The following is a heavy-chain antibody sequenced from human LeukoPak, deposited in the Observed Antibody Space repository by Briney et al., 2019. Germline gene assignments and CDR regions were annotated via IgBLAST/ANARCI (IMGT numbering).Heavy chain of an antibody. Sequence: ASVKVSCKASGYSFTAYYIHWVRQAPGQGLEWMGWINPNSGGTNFAQKFQGRVAMTRDTSISTAYMELSRLRSDDTAVYYCARRMELLHFDSWGQGTLVIVSS. D-gene: IGHD1-26*01. V-gene: IGHV1-2*02. CDR2: INPNSGGT. CDR1: GYSFTAYY. CDR3: ARRMELLHFDS. J-gene: IGHJ4*02.